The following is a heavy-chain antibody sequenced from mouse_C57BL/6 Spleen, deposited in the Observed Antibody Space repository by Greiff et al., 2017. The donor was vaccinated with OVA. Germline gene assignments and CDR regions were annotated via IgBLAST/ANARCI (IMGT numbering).Heavy chain of an antibody. CDR1: GYTFTNYW. V-gene: IGHV1-63*01. Sequence: QVQLQQSGAELVRPGTSVKMSCKASGYTFTNYWIGWAKQRPGHGLEWIGDIYPGGGSNNYNEKFKGKATLTADKSSSPAYMQFSSLTSEDSAIYYCARGDDYEDWYFDVWGTGTTGTVSS. CDR2: IYPGGGSN. J-gene: IGHJ1*03. CDR3: ARGDDYEDWYFDV. D-gene: IGHD2-4*01.